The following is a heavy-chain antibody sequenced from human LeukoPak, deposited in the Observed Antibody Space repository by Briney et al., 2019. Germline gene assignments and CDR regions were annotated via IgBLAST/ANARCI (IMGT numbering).Heavy chain of an antibody. D-gene: IGHD4-17*01. J-gene: IGHJ6*04. CDR3: ARDHNGDYPGYCGMNV. Sequence: GASVNVSCKASGYTFTGYAMQCVCQAPGQRLEWMGWINAGNGNTKYSQKFQGRVTITRDTSASTAYMELSSLRSEDTAEYYCARDHNGDYPGYCGMNVWGKGTTVTVSS. CDR2: INAGNGNT. CDR1: GYTFTGYA. V-gene: IGHV1-3*01.